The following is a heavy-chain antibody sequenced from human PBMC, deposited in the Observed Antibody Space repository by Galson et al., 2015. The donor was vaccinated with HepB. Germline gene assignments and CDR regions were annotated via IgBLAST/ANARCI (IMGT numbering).Heavy chain of an antibody. CDR1: GYTFTGYY. D-gene: IGHD6-25*01. Sequence: SVKVSCKAPGYTFTGYYIHWVRQAPGQGLEWMGWINPNSGGTNYAQKFQGWVTMTRDTSISTAYMELSRLRSDDTAVYYCAREAHIAAPASFDYWGQGTLVTVSS. CDR3: AREAHIAAPASFDY. V-gene: IGHV1-2*04. CDR2: INPNSGGT. J-gene: IGHJ4*02.